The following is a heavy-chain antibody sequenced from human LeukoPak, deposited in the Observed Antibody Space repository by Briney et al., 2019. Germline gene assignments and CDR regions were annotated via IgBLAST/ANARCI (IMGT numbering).Heavy chain of an antibody. CDR2: IFVSGSP. CDR3: AREGVLGAFDI. V-gene: IGHV4-61*09. D-gene: IGHD2/OR15-2a*01. Sequence: SETLSLTCSVSSGSISEGSNYWTWIRQPAGKGLDWIGQIFVSGSPLYNPSLKSRVTISIDTSRNQFYLKLSSVTAADTAVYYCAREGVLGAFDIWGQGTMVTVSS. CDR1: SGSISEGSNY. J-gene: IGHJ3*02.